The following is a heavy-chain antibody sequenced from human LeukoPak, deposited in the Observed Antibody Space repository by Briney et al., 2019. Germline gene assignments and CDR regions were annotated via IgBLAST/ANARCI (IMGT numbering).Heavy chain of an antibody. D-gene: IGHD6-19*01. CDR2: IHYSGST. Sequence: PSETLSLTCTVSGGSISSSSYYWGWIRQPPGKGLEWIGSIHYSGSTYYNPSLKSRVTISVDTSKNQFSLKLSSVTAADTAVYYCARTYSSGWYPSDAYFDYWGQGTLVTVSS. CDR1: GGSISSSSYY. V-gene: IGHV4-39*01. CDR3: ARTYSSGWYPSDAYFDY. J-gene: IGHJ4*02.